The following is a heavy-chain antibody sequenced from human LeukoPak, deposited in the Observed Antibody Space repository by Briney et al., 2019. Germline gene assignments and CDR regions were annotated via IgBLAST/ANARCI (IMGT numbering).Heavy chain of an antibody. CDR2: IGSNGGST. V-gene: IGHV3-64D*06. CDR1: GFTFSRYQ. J-gene: IGHJ4*02. D-gene: IGHD6-19*01. CDR3: VKDFSGWSFDD. Sequence: GGSLRLSCSASGFTFSRYQMHWVRQAPGKGLEYISAIGSNGGSTYYADSVKGRFTISRDNSKNMLYLQMNILRAEDTAVYCCVKDFSGWSFDDWGQGTLVTVSS.